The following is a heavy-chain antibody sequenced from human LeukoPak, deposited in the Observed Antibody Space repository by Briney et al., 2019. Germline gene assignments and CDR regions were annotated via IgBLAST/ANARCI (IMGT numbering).Heavy chain of an antibody. Sequence: TGGSLRLSCAASGFTFRSYWMSWVRQAPGKGLEWVANIKQDGSIINYVDSVKGRFTISRDNAKTSLYLQMNSLRAEDTAVYYCARDRWAVAATGDYYYYGMDVWGQGTTVTVSS. D-gene: IGHD6-19*01. CDR3: ARDRWAVAATGDYYYYGMDV. CDR2: IKQDGSII. V-gene: IGHV3-7*01. J-gene: IGHJ6*02. CDR1: GFTFRSYW.